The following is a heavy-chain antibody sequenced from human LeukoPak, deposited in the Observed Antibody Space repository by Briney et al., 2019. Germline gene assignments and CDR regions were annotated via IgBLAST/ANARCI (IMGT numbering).Heavy chain of an antibody. D-gene: IGHD2-15*01. J-gene: IGHJ6*02. CDR3: ARVGTPYYYGMDV. Sequence: GGSLRLSCAASGFTFSSYSMTWVRQAPGKGLEWVSSISSSSSYIYYADSVKGRFTISRDNAKNSLYLQMNSLRAEDTAVYYCARVGTPYYYGMDVWGQGTTVTVSS. CDR2: ISSSSSYI. V-gene: IGHV3-21*01. CDR1: GFTFSSYS.